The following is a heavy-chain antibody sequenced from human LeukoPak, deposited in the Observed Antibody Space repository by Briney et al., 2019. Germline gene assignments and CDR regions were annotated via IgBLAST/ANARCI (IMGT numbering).Heavy chain of an antibody. V-gene: IGHV3-21*01. CDR1: GFTFSNAW. D-gene: IGHD6-13*01. Sequence: GGSLRLSCAASGFTFSNAWMNWVRQAPGKGLEWVSSISSSSSYIYYADSVKGRFTISRDNAKNSLYLQMNSLRAEDTAVYYCARELAAAGLYYYYYYYMDVWGKGTTVTVSS. CDR2: ISSSSSYI. J-gene: IGHJ6*03. CDR3: ARELAAAGLYYYYYYYMDV.